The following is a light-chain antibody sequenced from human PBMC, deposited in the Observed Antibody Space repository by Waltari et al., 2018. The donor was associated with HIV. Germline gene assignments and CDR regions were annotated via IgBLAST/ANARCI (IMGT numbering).Light chain of an antibody. CDR1: SSDVGCYNY. CDR3: CSYVGSSTWV. V-gene: IGLV2-23*02. CDR2: DVS. J-gene: IGLJ3*02. Sequence: QSALTQPASVSGSPGPSITISCTGTSSDVGCYNYVSWYQQHPGKAPKAITYDVSTRPSGVSHRFAGSKSGNTASLTSSGLQAEDEADYYCCSYVGSSTWVFGGGTKLTVL.